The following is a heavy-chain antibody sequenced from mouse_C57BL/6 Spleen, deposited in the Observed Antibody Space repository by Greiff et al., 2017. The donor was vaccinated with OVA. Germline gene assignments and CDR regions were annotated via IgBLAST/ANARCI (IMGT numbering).Heavy chain of an antibody. D-gene: IGHD1-1*01. CDR2: IDPEPGGT. V-gene: IGHV1-15*01. Sequence: QVQLQQSGAELVRPGASVTLSCKASGYTFTDYEMHWVKQTPVHGLEWIGAIDPEPGGTASNQKFKGKAILTADKSSSTAYMELRSLTSEDSAVYYCTREGYYGSSPSYWYFDVWGTGTTVTVSS. CDR1: GYTFTDYE. CDR3: TREGYYGSSPSYWYFDV. J-gene: IGHJ1*03.